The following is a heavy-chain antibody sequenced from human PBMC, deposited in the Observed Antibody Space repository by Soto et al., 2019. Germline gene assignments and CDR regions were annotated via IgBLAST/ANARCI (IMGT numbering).Heavy chain of an antibody. D-gene: IGHD5-12*01. CDR2: INSNDGIT. V-gene: IGHV1-46*03. Sequence: QVELVQSGAEVKKPGASVKVSCKASGYTFTSYYLHWVRQAPGQGLEWMGLINSNDGITKYAQRFEGRVPMTRDTSTSTVYMELNSLRSEDTAVYYCTRKRGDGYDHLDYWGQGTLVTVSS. CDR1: GYTFTSYY. CDR3: TRKRGDGYDHLDY. J-gene: IGHJ4*02.